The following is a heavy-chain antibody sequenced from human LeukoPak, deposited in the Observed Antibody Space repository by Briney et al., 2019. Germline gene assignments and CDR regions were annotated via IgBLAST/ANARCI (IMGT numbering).Heavy chain of an antibody. J-gene: IGHJ4*01. D-gene: IGHD1-1*01. CDR2: ISGSGGST. CDR3: AKAFGTYYFDY. CDR1: GFPFSDYY. Sequence: GGSLRLSCVASGFPFSDYYMSWIRQAPGKGLEWVSAISGSGGSTYYADSVKGRFTISRDNSKNTLYLQMNSLRAEDTAVYYCAKAFGTYYFDYWGHGALVTVSS. V-gene: IGHV3-23*01.